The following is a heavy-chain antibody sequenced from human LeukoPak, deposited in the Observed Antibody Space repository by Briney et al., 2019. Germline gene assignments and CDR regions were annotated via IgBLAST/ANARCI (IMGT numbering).Heavy chain of an antibody. Sequence: ASVKVSCKASGYTFTGYYMHWVRQAPGQGLEWMGWINPNSGGTNYAQKFQGRVTMTRDTSISTAYMELSRLRSDDTAVYYCARLPGYRVAGSPYYYYGMDVWGQGTTVTVSS. V-gene: IGHV1-2*02. CDR3: ARLPGYRVAGSPYYYYGMDV. CDR1: GYTFTGYY. CDR2: INPNSGGT. D-gene: IGHD6-19*01. J-gene: IGHJ6*02.